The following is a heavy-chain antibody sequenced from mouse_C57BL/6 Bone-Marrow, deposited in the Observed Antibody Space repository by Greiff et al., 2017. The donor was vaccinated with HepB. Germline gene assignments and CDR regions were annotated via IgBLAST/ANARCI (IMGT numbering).Heavy chain of an antibody. CDR3: ARRGLRRGWYFDV. V-gene: IGHV1-47*01. D-gene: IGHD2-4*01. J-gene: IGHJ1*03. CDR2: FHPYNDDT. CDR1: GYTFTTYP. Sequence: VKLQESGAELVKPGASVKMSCKASGYTFTTYPIEWMKQNHGKSLEWIGNFHPYNDDTKYNEKFKGKATLTVEKSSSTVYLELSRLTSDDSAVYYCARRGLRRGWYFDVWGTGTTVTVSS.